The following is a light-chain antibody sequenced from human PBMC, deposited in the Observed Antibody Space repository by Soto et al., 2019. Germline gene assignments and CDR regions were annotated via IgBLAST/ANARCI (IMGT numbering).Light chain of an antibody. V-gene: IGLV2-14*01. CDR3: SSYTSSSKV. CDR1: SSDIGAYNY. Sequence: QSALTQPASVSASPGQSITISCTGTSSDIGAYNYVSWFQQYPGKAPKLMIYDVSNRPSGVSNRFSGSKSGNTASLTISGLQTEDEADYYCSSYTSSSKVFGTGTKVTVL. CDR2: DVS. J-gene: IGLJ1*01.